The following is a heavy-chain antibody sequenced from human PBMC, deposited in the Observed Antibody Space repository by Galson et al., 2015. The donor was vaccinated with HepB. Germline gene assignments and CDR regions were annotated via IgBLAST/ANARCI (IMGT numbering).Heavy chain of an antibody. CDR3: AGDPIAAAGTGIDYYGMDV. D-gene: IGHD6-13*01. Sequence: SVKVSCKASGGTFSSYAISWVRQAPGQGLEWMGGIIPIFGTANYAQKFQGRVTITADKSTSTAYMELSSLRSEDTAVYYCAGDPIAAAGTGIDYYGMDVWGQGTTVTVSS. CDR1: GGTFSSYA. J-gene: IGHJ6*02. CDR2: IIPIFGTA. V-gene: IGHV1-69*06.